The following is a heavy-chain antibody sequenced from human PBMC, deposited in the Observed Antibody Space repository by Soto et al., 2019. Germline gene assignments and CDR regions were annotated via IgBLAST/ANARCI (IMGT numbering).Heavy chain of an antibody. V-gene: IGHV1-2*02. CDR1: GYTFTGYY. CDR2: INPNSGGT. Sequence: ASVKVSCKASGYTFTGYYMHWVRQAPGQGLEWMGWINPNSGGTNYAQKFQGRVTMTRDTCISTAYMELSRLRSDDTAVYYCARDLAYCSCTSCYGPDAHYYGMDVWGQGTTVTVSS. J-gene: IGHJ6*02. CDR3: ARDLAYCSCTSCYGPDAHYYGMDV. D-gene: IGHD2-2*01.